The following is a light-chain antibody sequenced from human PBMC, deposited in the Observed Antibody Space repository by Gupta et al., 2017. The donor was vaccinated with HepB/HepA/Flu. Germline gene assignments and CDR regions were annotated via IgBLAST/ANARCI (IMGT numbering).Light chain of an antibody. V-gene: IGKV3-15*01. CDR2: GAS. Sequence: DIVMTPSPATLSVSPGERATLSCRASESIRSNLAWYQQKPGQAPRLLIYGASTRATGIPARFSGSGSGTEFTLTISSLQSEDFAVYYCQQYNNWPRTFGQGTKVEIK. CDR3: QQYNNWPRT. CDR1: ESIRSN. J-gene: IGKJ1*01.